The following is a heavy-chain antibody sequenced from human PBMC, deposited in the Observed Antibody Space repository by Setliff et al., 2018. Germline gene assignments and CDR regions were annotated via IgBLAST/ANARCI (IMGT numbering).Heavy chain of an antibody. J-gene: IGHJ4*02. CDR1: SYSISSGHY. CDR2: ISHSGST. Sequence: SETLSLTCTVSSYSISSGHYWGWIRQPPGKGLEWIGSISHSGSTYYNPSLRSRVTISLDTSKNQFSPKLTSVTAADTAVYYCSGGRRYDYGWDFDYWGQGTLVTVSS. V-gene: IGHV4-38-2*02. D-gene: IGHD4-17*01. CDR3: SGGRRYDYGWDFDY.